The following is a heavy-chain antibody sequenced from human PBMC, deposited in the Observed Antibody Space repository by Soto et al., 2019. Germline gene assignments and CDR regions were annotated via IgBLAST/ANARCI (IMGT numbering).Heavy chain of an antibody. Sequence: ASVSPCKASGYTFTSYGISWVRQAPGQGLEWMGWISAYNANTNYAQKLQGRVTMTTDTPTSTAYMELRSLRSDDTAAYYCARDSPIQHSFDIWGPGTTVTVSS. V-gene: IGHV1-18*01. D-gene: IGHD2-21*01. J-gene: IGHJ3*02. CDR1: GYTFTSYG. CDR3: ARDSPIQHSFDI. CDR2: ISAYNANT.